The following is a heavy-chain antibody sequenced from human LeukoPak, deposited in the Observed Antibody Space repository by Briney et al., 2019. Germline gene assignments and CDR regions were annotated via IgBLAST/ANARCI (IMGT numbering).Heavy chain of an antibody. V-gene: IGHV4-59*01. D-gene: IGHD1-26*01. CDR3: ARAFSVWGGATWISYYFDY. Sequence: SETLSLTCTVSGGSISSYYWSGVRQPPGKGLEWIGYIYYSGSTNYNPSLKSRVTISLDTSKTQFSQRLSSAAAADTAVYYCARAFSVWGGATWISYYFDYWGHGTLVTVSS. J-gene: IGHJ4*01. CDR2: IYYSGST. CDR1: GGSISSYY.